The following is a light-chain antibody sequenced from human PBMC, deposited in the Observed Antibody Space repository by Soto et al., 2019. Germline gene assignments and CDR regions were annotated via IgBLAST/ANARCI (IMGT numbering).Light chain of an antibody. CDR1: QSVSSN. CDR3: QQYDGWPRT. J-gene: IGKJ2*01. Sequence: EIVMTQSPATLSVSPGERATLSCRASQSVSSNLAWYQQKPGQAPRLLIYGASTRATGIPARFSGSGSGTEFTLTISSLQSEDFASFYCQQYDGWPRTFGQGTKL. V-gene: IGKV3-15*01. CDR2: GAS.